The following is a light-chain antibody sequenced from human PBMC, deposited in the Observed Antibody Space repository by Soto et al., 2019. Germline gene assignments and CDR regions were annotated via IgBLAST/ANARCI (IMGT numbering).Light chain of an antibody. CDR3: QSYDSSLSGGV. V-gene: IGLV1-40*01. CDR2: GNS. J-gene: IGLJ1*01. Sequence: QSVLTQPPSVSGAPGQRVTISCTGSTSNIGTGYDVHWYQQLPGTAPKLLIYGNSNRPSGVPDRFSGSKSGTSASLAITGLQAEDEADYYCQSYDSSLSGGVFGTGTNHRP. CDR1: TSNIGTGYD.